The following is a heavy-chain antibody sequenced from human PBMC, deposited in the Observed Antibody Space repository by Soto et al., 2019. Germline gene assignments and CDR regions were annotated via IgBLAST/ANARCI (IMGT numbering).Heavy chain of an antibody. D-gene: IGHD3-3*02. CDR3: TPGALAFFQH. CDR2: IKSKNEGGTT. V-gene: IGHV3-15*07. CDR1: VFTFNNAW. Sequence: GGSLRLSCAASVFTFNNAWMNWVRQAPGKGREWVGRIKSKNEGGTTDYAEPVKGRFTISRYFSKNSLFRQMNTLNSVHTAVYYCTPGALAFFQHWAQGTLFPVSS. J-gene: IGHJ1*01.